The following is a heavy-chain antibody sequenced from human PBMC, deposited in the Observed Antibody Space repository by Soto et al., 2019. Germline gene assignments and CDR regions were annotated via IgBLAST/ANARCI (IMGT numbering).Heavy chain of an antibody. CDR2: IIPFAGTT. Sequence: QVQLVQSGAEVRKPGSSVKVSCKASGGTFSNFAFTWVRQAPGQGLEWMGEIIPFAGTTDHAQPFQGRVTLTADELTSTVYMELSSLRSDHSAVYYRAKQGGRAVAGVYYYYGLDVWGQGTTVTVTS. D-gene: IGHD6-13*01. CDR3: AKQGGRAVAGVYYYYGLDV. CDR1: GGTFSNFA. V-gene: IGHV1-69*01. J-gene: IGHJ6*02.